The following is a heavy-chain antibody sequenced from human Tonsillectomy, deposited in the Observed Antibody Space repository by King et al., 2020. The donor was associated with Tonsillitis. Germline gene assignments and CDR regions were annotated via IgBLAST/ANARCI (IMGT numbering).Heavy chain of an antibody. CDR2: IYYSGST. V-gene: IGHV4-39*01. Sequence: LQLQESGPGLVKPSETLSLTCTVSGGSISSSSYYWGWIRQPPGKGLEWIGSIYYSGSTYYNPSLKSRVTISVDTSKNQVSLKLSSVTAADTAVYYCARRSSWYGFVDYWGQGTLVTVSS. CDR3: ARRSSWYGFVDY. D-gene: IGHD6-13*01. J-gene: IGHJ4*02. CDR1: GGSISSSSYY.